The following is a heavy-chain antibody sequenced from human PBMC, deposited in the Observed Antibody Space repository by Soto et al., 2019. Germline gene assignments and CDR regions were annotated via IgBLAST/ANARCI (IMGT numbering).Heavy chain of an antibody. J-gene: IGHJ4*02. Sequence: QVQLVESGGGLVKTSGSLRIACAASGFTFSDYYMSWVRQAPGKGLEWVSYMSSSGNTIYYADSVKGRFTISRDNAKNSVYLQMNSLRAEDTALYFCAKMSSENYYDPVFSWGQGTLVTVSS. V-gene: IGHV3-11*01. D-gene: IGHD3-22*01. CDR3: AKMSSENYYDPVFS. CDR2: MSSSGNTI. CDR1: GFTFSDYY.